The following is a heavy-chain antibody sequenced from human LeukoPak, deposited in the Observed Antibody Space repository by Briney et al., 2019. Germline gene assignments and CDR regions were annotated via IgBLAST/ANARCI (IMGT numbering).Heavy chain of an antibody. D-gene: IGHD6-13*01. CDR2: IYSGGST. V-gene: IGHV3-66*01. Sequence: GGSLRLSCAASGFTVSSNYMSWVRQAPGKGLEWVSVIYSGGSTYYADSVKGRFTISRDNSKNTLYLQMNSLRAEDTAVYYCARGPRRAAAGILDYWGQGTLVTVSS. CDR1: GFTVSSNY. CDR3: ARGPRRAAAGILDY. J-gene: IGHJ4*02.